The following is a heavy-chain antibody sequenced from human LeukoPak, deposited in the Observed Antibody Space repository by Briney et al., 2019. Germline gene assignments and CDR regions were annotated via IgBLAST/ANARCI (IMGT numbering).Heavy chain of an antibody. CDR1: GFTFSSYS. V-gene: IGHV3-48*01. D-gene: IGHD3-3*01. J-gene: IGHJ4*02. CDR3: ARDDDFWSGYYSNFDY. Sequence: GGSLRLSCAASGFTFSSYSMNWVRQAPGKGLEWVSYISSSSTIYYADSVKGRFTISRDNAKNSLYLQMNSLRAEDTAVYYCARDDDFWSGYYSNFDYWGQGTLVTVSS. CDR2: ISSSSTI.